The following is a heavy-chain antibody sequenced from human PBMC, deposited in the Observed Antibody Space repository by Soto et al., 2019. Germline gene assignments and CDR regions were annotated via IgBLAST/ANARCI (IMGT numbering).Heavy chain of an antibody. V-gene: IGHV1-18*01. CDR3: ARDLLRGYSYGPDY. Sequence: XSVKVSCKASVYTFTSYGISWVRQAPGQGLEWMGWISAYNGNTNYAQKLQGRVTMTTDTSTSTAYMELRSLRSDDTAVYYCARDLLRGYSYGPDYWGQGTLVTVSS. J-gene: IGHJ4*02. D-gene: IGHD5-18*01. CDR1: VYTFTSYG. CDR2: ISAYNGNT.